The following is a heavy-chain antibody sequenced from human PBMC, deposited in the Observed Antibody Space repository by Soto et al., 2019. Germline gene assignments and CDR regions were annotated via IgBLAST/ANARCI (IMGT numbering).Heavy chain of an antibody. CDR3: ARDNNWSYDY. CDR1: GFTFSSHW. V-gene: IGHV3-74*01. J-gene: IGHJ4*02. D-gene: IGHD1-1*01. CDR2: SGPDGTTT. Sequence: GSLRLSCAASGFTFSSHWMHWVRQAPGKGLVWVSHSGPDGTTTRDADSVQGRFTISRDNARNTLYLQMDSLRDEDTAVYYCARDNNWSYDYWGQGILVTVSS.